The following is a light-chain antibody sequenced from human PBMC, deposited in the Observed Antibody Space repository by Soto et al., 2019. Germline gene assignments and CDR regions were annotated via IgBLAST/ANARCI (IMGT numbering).Light chain of an antibody. CDR3: QQYNSYPIT. Sequence: DIQMTQSPSTLSASIGDRVTITCRASQSISTWLAWYQQKSGKAPKLLIYKASSLGSGVPARFSGFGSETEFTLTITSLQLDDFAIYYCQQYNSYPITFGQGTRLEIK. CDR1: QSISTW. V-gene: IGKV1-5*03. CDR2: KAS. J-gene: IGKJ5*01.